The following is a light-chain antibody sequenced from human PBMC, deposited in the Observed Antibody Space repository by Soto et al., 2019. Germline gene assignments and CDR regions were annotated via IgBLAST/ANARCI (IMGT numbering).Light chain of an antibody. CDR1: QGVSSN. CDR2: GAS. CDR3: QQYNNWPPWT. J-gene: IGKJ1*01. V-gene: IGKV3-15*01. Sequence: EIVMTQSPATPSVSPGERATLSCRASQGVSSNLAWYQQKPGQAPRLLIYGASTRATGIPARFSGSGSGTEFTLTISSLQSEDFAVYHCQQYNNWPPWTFGQATKVDIK.